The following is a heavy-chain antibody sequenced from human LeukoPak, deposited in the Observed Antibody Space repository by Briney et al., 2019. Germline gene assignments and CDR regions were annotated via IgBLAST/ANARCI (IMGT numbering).Heavy chain of an antibody. CDR1: GFTFSSYG. D-gene: IGHD5-24*01. CDR3: AKDPSGGDGYNFFDY. Sequence: PGGSLRLSCAASGFTFSSYGMSWVRQAPGKGLEWVSAISGSGGSTYYADSVKGRFTISRDNSKNTLYLQMNSLRAEDTAVYYCAKDPSGGDGYNFFDYWGQGTLVTVSS. J-gene: IGHJ4*02. CDR2: ISGSGGST. V-gene: IGHV3-23*01.